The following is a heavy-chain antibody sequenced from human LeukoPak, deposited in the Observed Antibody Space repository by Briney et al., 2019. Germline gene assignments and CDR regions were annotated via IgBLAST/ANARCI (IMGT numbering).Heavy chain of an antibody. CDR1: GASLENLHW. J-gene: IGHJ3*02. V-gene: IGHV4-4*02. D-gene: IGHD4-23*01. CDR2: VFHSGTT. Sequence: SGTLSLTCSVSGASLENLHWWTWVRQPPGQGPEWIGEVFHSGTTNDNPSLKSRVTMSADKSKNQFSLTLNSVTAADTAVYYCARGPYPTVADAFDIWGQGTMVTVSS. CDR3: ARGPYPTVADAFDI.